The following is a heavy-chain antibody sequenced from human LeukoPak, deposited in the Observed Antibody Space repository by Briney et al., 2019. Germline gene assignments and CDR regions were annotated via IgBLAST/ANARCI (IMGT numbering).Heavy chain of an antibody. J-gene: IGHJ4*02. CDR2: ISGSGGST. Sequence: GGSLRLSCVASGFTFNTYGMSWVRQGPGKGLEWVSGISGSGGSTKYAGSVKGRFTISRDNSKNTLYLQMNSLRAEDTAVYYCAKCAGGSCYTPLDYWGQGTLVTVSS. CDR1: GFTFNTYG. CDR3: AKCAGGSCYTPLDY. D-gene: IGHD2-15*01. V-gene: IGHV3-23*01.